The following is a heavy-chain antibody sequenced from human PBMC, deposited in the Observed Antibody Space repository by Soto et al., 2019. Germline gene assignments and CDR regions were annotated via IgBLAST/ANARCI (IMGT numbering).Heavy chain of an antibody. CDR3: ARGYCNSIGCWDYYDY. Sequence: GASVKVSGKASGYTFTDNYLHWVRLAPGQGPEWMAWINPITGGTKYAQKFQDRVTVTWDTSISTAYMELSSLRFDDMAIYYCARGYCNSIGCWDYYDYWGQGTQLTVSS. D-gene: IGHD2-2*01. J-gene: IGHJ4*02. CDR2: INPITGGT. CDR1: GYTFTDNY. V-gene: IGHV1-2*02.